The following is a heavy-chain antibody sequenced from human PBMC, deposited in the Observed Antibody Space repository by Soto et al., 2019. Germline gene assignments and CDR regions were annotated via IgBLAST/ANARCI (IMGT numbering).Heavy chain of an antibody. Sequence: GGSLRLSCAASGFTFSSYAMSSVRQAPGKGLEWVSAISGSGGSTYYADSVKGRFTISRDNSKNTLYLQMNSLRAEDTAVYYCAKDAGYMIVVANDYWGQGPLVTVSS. CDR3: AKDAGYMIVVANDY. J-gene: IGHJ4*02. CDR1: GFTFSSYA. CDR2: ISGSGGST. V-gene: IGHV3-23*01. D-gene: IGHD3-22*01.